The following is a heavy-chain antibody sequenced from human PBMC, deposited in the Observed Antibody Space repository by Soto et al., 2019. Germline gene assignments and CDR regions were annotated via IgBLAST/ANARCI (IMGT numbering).Heavy chain of an antibody. D-gene: IGHD3-22*01. Sequence: GGSLRLSCAASGFTFSSYDMHWVRQATGKGLEWVSAIGTAGDTYYPGSVKGRFTISRENAKNSLYLQMNSLRAGDTAVYYCARGDITMIAMDYWGQGTLVTVSS. J-gene: IGHJ4*02. CDR3: ARGDITMIAMDY. CDR1: GFTFSSYD. CDR2: IGTAGDT. V-gene: IGHV3-13*04.